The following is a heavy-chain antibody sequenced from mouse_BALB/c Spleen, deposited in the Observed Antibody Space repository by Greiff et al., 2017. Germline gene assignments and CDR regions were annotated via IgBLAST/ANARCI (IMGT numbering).Heavy chain of an antibody. CDR2: ISYDGSN. D-gene: IGHD1-1*01. V-gene: IGHV3-6*02. Sequence: VQLKQSGPGLVKPSQSLSLTCSVTGYSITSGYYWNWIRQFPGNKLEWMGYISYDGSNNYNPSLKNRISITRDTSKNQFFLKLNSVTTEDTATYYCAREGVIYYYGSSYWYFDVWGAGTTVTVSS. J-gene: IGHJ1*01. CDR1: GYSITSGYY. CDR3: AREGVIYYYGSSYWYFDV.